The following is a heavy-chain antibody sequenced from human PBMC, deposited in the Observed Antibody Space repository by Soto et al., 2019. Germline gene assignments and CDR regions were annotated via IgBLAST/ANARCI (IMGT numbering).Heavy chain of an antibody. CDR2: ISGGGNDR. CDR1: GFPFSSYA. V-gene: IGHV3-23*01. CDR3: ARSLFMVAPDSEPFDY. D-gene: IGHD3-22*01. J-gene: IGHJ4*02. Sequence: VQLRESGGSLVQPGGSLTLSCAASGFPFSSYAMSWVRQTPEGGLEWVAAISGGGNDRYYADFVQGRFTFSRDNSRNILYLLMNSLRADDTVMYFCARSLFMVAPDSEPFDYWGEGTLVTVSS.